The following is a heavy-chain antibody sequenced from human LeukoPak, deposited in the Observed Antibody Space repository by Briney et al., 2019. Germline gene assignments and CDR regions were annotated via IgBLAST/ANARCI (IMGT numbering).Heavy chain of an antibody. CDR3: ARLAARPTGAFDI. V-gene: IGHV4-39*01. Sequence: AETLYLTCTVSGGSISSSRYYWGWIRQPPGKGLAWLGSIYYSGSTYYNPSLKSRVTISVDTSKNQFSRKLSSVTAAHTAVYYWARLAARPTGAFDIWGQGTMVTVSS. CDR1: GGSISSSRYY. J-gene: IGHJ3*02. D-gene: IGHD6-6*01. CDR2: IYYSGST.